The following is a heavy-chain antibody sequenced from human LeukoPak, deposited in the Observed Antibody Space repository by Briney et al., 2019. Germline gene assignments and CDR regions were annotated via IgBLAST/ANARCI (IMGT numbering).Heavy chain of an antibody. J-gene: IGHJ4*02. V-gene: IGHV4-34*01. D-gene: IGHD6-13*01. Sequence: SETLSLTCAVYGGSFSGYYWSWIRQPPGKGLEWIGEINHSGSTNYNPSLKSRVTISVDTSKNQFSLKLSSVTAADTAVYYCARQPPSLYSSSWYVHFDYWGQGTLVTVSS. CDR1: GGSFSGYY. CDR3: ARQPPSLYSSSWYVHFDY. CDR2: INHSGST.